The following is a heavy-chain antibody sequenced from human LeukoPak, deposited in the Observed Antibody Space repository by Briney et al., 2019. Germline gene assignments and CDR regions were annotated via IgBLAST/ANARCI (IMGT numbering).Heavy chain of an antibody. V-gene: IGHV3-74*03. CDR3: ARPLYESSGYYFL. Sequence: PGGSLRLSCAASGFTFSRYWMHWVRQAPGKGLMWVSRISPDGSTTLYADSVKGRFTISRDNAKNTLYLQMNSLGAEDTAVCYCARPLYESSGYYFLWGQGTLVTVSS. J-gene: IGHJ4*02. D-gene: IGHD3-22*01. CDR2: ISPDGSTT. CDR1: GFTFSRYW.